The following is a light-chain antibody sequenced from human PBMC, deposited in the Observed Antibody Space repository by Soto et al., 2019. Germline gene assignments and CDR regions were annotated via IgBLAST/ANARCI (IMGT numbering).Light chain of an antibody. CDR2: EVS. Sequence: QSALTRPPSASGSPGQSVTISCTGTSIDVGGYNYVSWYQQHPGKAPKLMIYEVSKRPSGVPDRFSGSKSGNTASLTVSGLQAEDEADYYCSSYAGSNNLVFGGGTKLTVL. V-gene: IGLV2-8*01. J-gene: IGLJ2*01. CDR3: SSYAGSNNLV. CDR1: SIDVGGYNY.